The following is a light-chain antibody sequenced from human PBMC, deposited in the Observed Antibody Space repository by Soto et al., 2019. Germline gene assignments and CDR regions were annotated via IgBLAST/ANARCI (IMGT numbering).Light chain of an antibody. J-gene: IGKJ5*01. CDR3: QQRSNWPPKIT. CDR2: DAS. Sequence: EIVMTQSPATLSVSPGERATLSCRASQSVSIDLAWYQQTPAQATRLLIYDASNRATGIPARFSGSGSGTDFTLTISSLEPEDFAVYYCQQRSNWPPKITFGQGTRLEIK. V-gene: IGKV3-11*01. CDR1: QSVSID.